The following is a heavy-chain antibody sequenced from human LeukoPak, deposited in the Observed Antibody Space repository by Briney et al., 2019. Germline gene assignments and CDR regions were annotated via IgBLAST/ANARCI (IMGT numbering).Heavy chain of an antibody. J-gene: IGHJ1*01. CDR2: IYSSGST. V-gene: IGHV4-30-4*01. CDR1: GGSISSGDSY. CDR3: ARGSYSSGWYEVHFQH. Sequence: SQTLSLTCTVSGGSISSGDSYWSWIRQPPGKGLEWIGYIYSSGSTYYNPSLKSRVTISVDASKYQFSLKLSSVTAADTAVYYCARGSYSSGWYEVHFQHWGQGTLVTVSS. D-gene: IGHD6-19*01.